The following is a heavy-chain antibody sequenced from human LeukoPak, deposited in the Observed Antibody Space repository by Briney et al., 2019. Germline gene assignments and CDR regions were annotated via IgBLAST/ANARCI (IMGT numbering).Heavy chain of an antibody. Sequence: SETLSLTCAISDDSISSGGYSWSWIRQPPGKGLEWIGYIHDSGSTYYNPSLKSRVTISVDTSKNQFSLKLSSVTAADTAVYYCASSLYYYDSSGYQDASDIWGQGTMVTVSS. CDR3: ASSLYYYDSSGYQDASDI. D-gene: IGHD3-22*01. CDR1: DDSISSGGYS. V-gene: IGHV4-30-4*07. J-gene: IGHJ3*02. CDR2: IHDSGST.